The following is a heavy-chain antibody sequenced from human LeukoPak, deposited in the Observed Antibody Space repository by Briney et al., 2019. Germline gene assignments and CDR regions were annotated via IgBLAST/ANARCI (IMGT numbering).Heavy chain of an antibody. V-gene: IGHV4-4*02. J-gene: IGHJ1*01. CDR1: GGSISSSNW. CDR2: IYHSGST. D-gene: IGHD3-22*01. Sequence: SGTLSLTCAVSGGSISSSNWWSLVRQPPGKGLEWIGEIYHSGSTNYNPSLKSRVTISVDKSKNQFSLKLSSVTAADTAVYYCARALKTRPYYYDSSGREYFQHWGQGTLVTVSS. CDR3: ARALKTRPYYYDSSGREYFQH.